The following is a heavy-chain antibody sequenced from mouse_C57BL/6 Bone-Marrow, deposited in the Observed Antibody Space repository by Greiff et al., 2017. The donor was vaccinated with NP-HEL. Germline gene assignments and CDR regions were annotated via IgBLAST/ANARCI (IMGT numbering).Heavy chain of an antibody. D-gene: IGHD1-1*01. CDR1: GYTFTDYE. J-gene: IGHJ1*03. CDR3: PLLLRYWYFDV. Sequence: VQLQESGAELVRPGASVTLSCKASGYTFTDYEMHWVKQTPVHGLEWIGAIDPETGGTAYNQKFKGKAILTADKSSSTAYMELLSLTSEDSAVYYCPLLLRYWYFDVWGTGTTVTVSS. CDR2: IDPETGGT. V-gene: IGHV1-15*01.